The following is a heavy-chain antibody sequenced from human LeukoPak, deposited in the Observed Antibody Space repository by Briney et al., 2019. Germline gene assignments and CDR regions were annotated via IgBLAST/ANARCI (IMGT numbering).Heavy chain of an antibody. CDR3: AREVVEYYDSSGYYYGS. J-gene: IGHJ5*02. CDR1: GGSFSGYY. V-gene: IGHV4-34*01. CDR2: IYHSGST. Sequence: SETLSLTCAVYGGSFSGYYWSWIRQPPGKGLEWIGEIYHSGSTNYNPSLKSRVTISVDKSKNQFSLKLSSVTAADTAVYYCAREVVEYYDSSGYYYGSWGQGTLVTVSS. D-gene: IGHD3-22*01.